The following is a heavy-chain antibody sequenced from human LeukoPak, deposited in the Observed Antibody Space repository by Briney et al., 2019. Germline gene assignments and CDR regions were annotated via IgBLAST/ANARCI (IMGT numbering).Heavy chain of an antibody. Sequence: GGSLRLSCAASGFTFSSYSMNWVRQAPGKGLEWVSSISSSSSYIYYADSVKGRFTISRDNAMNSLYLQMNSLRAEDTAVYYCARDIGPGSGALDVWGQGTTITVSS. J-gene: IGHJ6*02. CDR3: ARDIGPGSGALDV. CDR1: GFTFSSYS. V-gene: IGHV3-21*01. CDR2: ISSSSSYI. D-gene: IGHD3-10*01.